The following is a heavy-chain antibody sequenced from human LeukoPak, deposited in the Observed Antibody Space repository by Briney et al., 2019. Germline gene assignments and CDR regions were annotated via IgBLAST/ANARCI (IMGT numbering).Heavy chain of an antibody. CDR1: GFTVSSNY. D-gene: IGHD5-18*01. J-gene: IGHJ4*02. V-gene: IGHV3-66*01. CDR2: IYSGGST. Sequence: PGGSLRLSCAASGFTVSSNYMSWARQAPGKGLEWVSFIYSGGSTYYADSVKGRFTISRDTSKNTVYFQMNSLRAEDTAVYYCARDLSPGYTSFDYWGQGTLVTVSS. CDR3: ARDLSPGYTSFDY.